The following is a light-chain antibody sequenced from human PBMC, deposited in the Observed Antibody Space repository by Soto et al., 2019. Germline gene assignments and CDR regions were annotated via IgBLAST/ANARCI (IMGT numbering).Light chain of an antibody. CDR2: LEGSGSY. CDR1: SGHSSYI. J-gene: IGLJ3*02. V-gene: IGLV4-60*02. CDR3: ETWDSNTHTV. Sequence: QPVLTQSSSASASLGSSVKLTCTLSSGHSSYIIAWHQQQPGKAPRYLMKLEGSGSYNKGSGVPDRFSGSSSGADRYLTISNLQFHDEADYYCETWDSNTHTVFGGGTKVTVL.